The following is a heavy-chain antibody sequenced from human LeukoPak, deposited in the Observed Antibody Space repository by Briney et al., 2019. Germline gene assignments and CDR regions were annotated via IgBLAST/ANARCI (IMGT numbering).Heavy chain of an antibody. J-gene: IGHJ4*02. D-gene: IGHD6-13*01. CDR3: ERGIAAAVPYYFDY. CDR2: ISSSSSYI. Sequence: GGSLRLSCAASGFTFSSYSMNWVRQAPGKGLEWVSSISSSSSYIYYADSVRGRFTISRDNAKNSLYLQMNSLRAEDTAVYYCERGIAAAVPYYFDYWGQGTLVTVSS. V-gene: IGHV3-21*01. CDR1: GFTFSSYS.